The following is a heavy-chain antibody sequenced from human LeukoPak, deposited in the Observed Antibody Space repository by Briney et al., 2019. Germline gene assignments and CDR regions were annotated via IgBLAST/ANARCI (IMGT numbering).Heavy chain of an antibody. V-gene: IGHV3-21*01. CDR1: GFTFSSYS. CDR2: ISSSSSYI. J-gene: IGHJ6*04. Sequence: GGSLRLSCAASGFTFSSYSMNWVRQAPGKGLEWVSPISSSSSYIYYADSVKGRFTISRDNAKNSLYLQMNSLRAEDTAVYYCARGRSGYDRVPDYYYYGMDVWGKGTTVTVSS. CDR3: ARGRSGYDRVPDYYYYGMDV. D-gene: IGHD5-12*01.